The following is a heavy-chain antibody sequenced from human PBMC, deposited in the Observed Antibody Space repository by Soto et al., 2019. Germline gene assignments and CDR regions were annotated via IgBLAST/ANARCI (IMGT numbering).Heavy chain of an antibody. CDR2: IYYSGST. V-gene: IGHV4-59*01. J-gene: IGHJ4*02. Sequence: SILPQNPGKGLEWIGCIYYSGSTYYNPSLKSRVTISVDTSKNQFSLKLSSVTAADTAVYYCARAQVTMVRGVIRQGFDYWGQGTLVSVSS. CDR3: ARAQVTMVRGVIRQGFDY. D-gene: IGHD3-10*01.